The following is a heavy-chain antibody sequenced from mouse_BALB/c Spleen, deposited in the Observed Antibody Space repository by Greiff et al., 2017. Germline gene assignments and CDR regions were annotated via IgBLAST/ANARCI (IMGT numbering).Heavy chain of an antibody. D-gene: IGHD1-1*01. J-gene: IGHJ3*01. CDR2: IDPENGDT. CDR3: NVLTTVVSPSY. CDR1: GFNIKDYY. Sequence: EVMLVESGAELVRSGASVKLSCTASGFNIKDYYMHWVKQRPEQGLEWIGWIDPENGDTEYAPKFQGKATMTADTSSNTAYLQLSSLTSEDTAVYYCNVLTTVVSPSYWGQGTLVTVSA. V-gene: IGHV14-4*02.